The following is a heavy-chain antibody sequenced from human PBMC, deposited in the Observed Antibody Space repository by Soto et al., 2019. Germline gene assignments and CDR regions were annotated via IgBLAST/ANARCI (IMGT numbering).Heavy chain of an antibody. Sequence: GGSLRLSCADSGFTFSSYGMHWVRQAPGKGLEWVAVISYDGSNKYYGDSVKGRFTISRDNSKNTLYLQMNSLRAEDTAVYYCAKDRGSITWVVGATQPLYGMDVWGQGTTVTVSS. J-gene: IGHJ6*02. V-gene: IGHV3-30*18. CDR3: AKDRGSITWVVGATQPLYGMDV. CDR1: GFTFSSYG. CDR2: ISYDGSNK. D-gene: IGHD1-26*01.